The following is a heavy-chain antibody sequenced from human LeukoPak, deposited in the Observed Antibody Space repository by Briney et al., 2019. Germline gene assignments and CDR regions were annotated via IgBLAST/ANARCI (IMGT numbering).Heavy chain of an antibody. J-gene: IGHJ4*02. CDR2: ISSENTYI. D-gene: IGHD3-16*02. CDR3: AKDGGWGSYRYPDY. V-gene: IGHV3-21*01. Sequence: GGSLRLSCEASGFTFSRYTMNWVRHIPGKGLEWVSPISSENTYIYYADSVKGRFTISRDNSKNTLYLQMNSLRAEDTAVYYCAKDGGWGSYRYPDYWGQGTLVTVSS. CDR1: GFTFSRYT.